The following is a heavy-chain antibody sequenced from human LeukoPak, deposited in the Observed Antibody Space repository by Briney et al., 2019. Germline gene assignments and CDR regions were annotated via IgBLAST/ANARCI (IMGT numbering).Heavy chain of an antibody. J-gene: IGHJ5*02. V-gene: IGHV3-30*03. CDR2: ISYDGSNK. Sequence: GRSLGLSCAASGFTFTSYVMHWVRQAPGKGLQWVALISYDGSNKYYADSVKGRFTISRDNSKNTLYLQMNSLRAEDTAVYYCARPRGAAAGTFGFDPWGQGTLVTVSS. D-gene: IGHD6-13*01. CDR3: ARPRGAAAGTFGFDP. CDR1: GFTFTSYV.